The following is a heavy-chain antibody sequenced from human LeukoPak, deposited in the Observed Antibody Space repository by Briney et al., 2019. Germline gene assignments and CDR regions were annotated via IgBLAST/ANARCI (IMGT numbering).Heavy chain of an antibody. J-gene: IGHJ4*02. CDR3: AKARGYDILTGYSYFDY. CDR1: GFPFDDYA. D-gene: IGHD3-9*01. CDR2: ISWNSGSI. V-gene: IGHV3-9*03. Sequence: PGGSLRLSCAVSGFPFDDYAMHWVRQAPGKGLEWVSGISWNSGSIGYADSVKGRFTISRDNAKNSLYLQMNSLRAEDMALYYCAKARGYDILTGYSYFDYWGQGTLVTVSS.